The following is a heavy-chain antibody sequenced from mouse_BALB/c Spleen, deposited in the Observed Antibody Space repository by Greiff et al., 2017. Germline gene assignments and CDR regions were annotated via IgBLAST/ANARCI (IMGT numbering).Heavy chain of an antibody. CDR3: ARSYDYDGFAY. CDR1: GYTFTSYY. J-gene: IGHJ3*01. D-gene: IGHD2-4*01. CDR2: IDPANGNT. V-gene: IGHV1-66*01. Sequence: VQLQQSGPELVKPGASVRISCKASGYTFTSYYIHWVKQRPGQGLEWIGRIDPANGNTKYDPKFQGKATITADTSSNTAYLQLSSLTSEDTAVYYCARSYDYDGFAYWGQGTLVTVSA.